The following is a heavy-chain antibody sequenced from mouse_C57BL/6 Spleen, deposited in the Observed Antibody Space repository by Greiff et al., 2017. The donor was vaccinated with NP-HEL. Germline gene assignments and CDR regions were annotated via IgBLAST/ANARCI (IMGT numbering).Heavy chain of an antibody. CDR2: IYPGSGNT. Sequence: VQLQQSGAELVRPGASVKLSCKASGYTFTDYYINWVKQRPGQGLEWIARIYPGSGNTYYNEKFKGKATLTAEKSSSTAYMQLSSLTSEDSAVYFCARGAYGSRFDYWGQGTTLTVSS. V-gene: IGHV1-76*01. D-gene: IGHD1-1*01. CDR3: ARGAYGSRFDY. CDR1: GYTFTDYY. J-gene: IGHJ2*01.